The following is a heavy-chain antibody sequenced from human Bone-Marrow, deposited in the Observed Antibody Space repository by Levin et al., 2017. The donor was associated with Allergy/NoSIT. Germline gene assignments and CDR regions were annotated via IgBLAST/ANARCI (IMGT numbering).Heavy chain of an antibody. CDR3: TRVLPTYDSPRASREDYGMDV. V-gene: IGHV3-49*03. CDR1: GFTFGDYA. Sequence: AGGSLRLSCTASGFTFGDYAMSWFRQAPGKGLEWVGFIRSKAYGGTTEYAASVKGRFTISRDDSKSIAYLQMNSLKTEDTAVYYCTRVLPTYDSPRASREDYGMDVWGQGTTVTVSS. D-gene: IGHD3-22*01. J-gene: IGHJ6*02. CDR2: IRSKAYGGTT.